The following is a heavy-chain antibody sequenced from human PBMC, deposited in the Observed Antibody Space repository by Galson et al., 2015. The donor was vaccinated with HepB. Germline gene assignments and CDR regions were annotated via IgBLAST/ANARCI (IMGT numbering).Heavy chain of an antibody. J-gene: IGHJ4*02. CDR3: ARGSPNYGGL. V-gene: IGHV3-7*03. Sequence: SLRLSCAASGFTLSTYWMSWVRQAPGKGLEWVANIRQDGGVSGYVDSVKGRFIISRDNAESSLSLQMNSLRDEDTAVYYCARGSPNYGGLWGQGTLVTVSS. D-gene: IGHD3-16*01. CDR2: IRQDGGVS. CDR1: GFTLSTYW.